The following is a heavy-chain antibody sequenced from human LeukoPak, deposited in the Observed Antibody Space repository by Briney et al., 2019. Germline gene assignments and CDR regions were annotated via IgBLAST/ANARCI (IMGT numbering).Heavy chain of an antibody. Sequence: GGSLRLSCAASGFSFSNYAMSWVRQVPGKGLEWVSAISGRDDSTYFADSVKGRFTISRDTSKNTLYLQMNSLRAEDTAVYYCAKWGDYDVLTGYYDSDYWGQGTLVTVSS. D-gene: IGHD3-9*01. V-gene: IGHV3-23*01. J-gene: IGHJ4*02. CDR2: ISGRDDST. CDR3: AKWGDYDVLTGYYDSDY. CDR1: GFSFSNYA.